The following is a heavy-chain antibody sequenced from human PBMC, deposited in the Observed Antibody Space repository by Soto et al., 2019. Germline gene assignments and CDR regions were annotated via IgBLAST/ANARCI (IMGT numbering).Heavy chain of an antibody. CDR2: INHSGST. CDR1: GGSFSGYY. V-gene: IGHV4-34*01. CDR3: ARVHRGYNWNQFDY. J-gene: IGHJ4*02. D-gene: IGHD1-20*01. Sequence: QVQLQQWGAGLLKPSETLSLTCAVYGGSFSGYYWSWIRQPPGKGLEWIGEINHSGSTNYNPSLKSRVPISVDTSKIQFSLKLSSVTAADTAVYYCARVHRGYNWNQFDYWGQGTLVTVSS.